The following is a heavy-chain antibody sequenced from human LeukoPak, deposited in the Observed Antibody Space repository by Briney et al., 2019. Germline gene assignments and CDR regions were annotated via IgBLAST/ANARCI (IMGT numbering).Heavy chain of an antibody. Sequence: GGSLRLSCAASGFTFSSYAMLWVRQAPGKGLEWVAVISYDGSNKYYADSVKGRFTISRDNSKNTLYLQMNSLRAEDTAVYYCARGGNIGYDYNAFDIWGQGTMVTVSS. D-gene: IGHD3-22*01. V-gene: IGHV3-30-3*01. J-gene: IGHJ3*02. CDR1: GFTFSSYA. CDR3: ARGGNIGYDYNAFDI. CDR2: ISYDGSNK.